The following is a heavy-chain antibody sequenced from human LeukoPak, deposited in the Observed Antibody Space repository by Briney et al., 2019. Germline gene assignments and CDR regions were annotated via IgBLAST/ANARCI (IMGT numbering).Heavy chain of an antibody. V-gene: IGHV1-8*03. CDR3: AREWGGGDVFDI. CDR2: MNPNTGNT. Sequence: ASVKVSCKASGGTFSSYAISWVRQAPGQGLEWMGWMNPNTGNTGYAQKFQGRVAITRNTSISTAYMELNSLRSEDTADYYCAREWGGGDVFDIWGQGTMVTVSS. D-gene: IGHD1-26*01. J-gene: IGHJ3*02. CDR1: GGTFSSYA.